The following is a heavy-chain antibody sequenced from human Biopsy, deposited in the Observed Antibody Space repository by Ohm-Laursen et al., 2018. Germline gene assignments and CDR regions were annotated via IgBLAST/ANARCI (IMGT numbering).Heavy chain of an antibody. CDR1: GGTFSNYG. J-gene: IGHJ1*01. CDR3: ATKLTGYFHH. Sequence: SVKVSCKAPGGTFSNYGVNWVRQAPGQGLEWLGGNIPILGTGNYAQKFQDRVTVAADTSTSTATMELRSLRSDDAAVYYCATKLTGYFHHWGQGTLVIVSS. V-gene: IGHV1-69*06. D-gene: IGHD3-9*01. CDR2: NIPILGTG.